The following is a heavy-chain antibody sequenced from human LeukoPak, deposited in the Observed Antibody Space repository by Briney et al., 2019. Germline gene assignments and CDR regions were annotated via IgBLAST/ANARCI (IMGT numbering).Heavy chain of an antibody. D-gene: IGHD6-13*01. Sequence: GGSLRLSCAASGFTFSSYAMHWVRQAPGKGLEWVAVISYDGSNKYYADSVKGRFTISRDNSKNTLYLQMNSLRAEDTAVYYCARESIAAAGINYWGQGTLVTVSS. J-gene: IGHJ4*02. V-gene: IGHV3-30-3*01. CDR3: ARESIAAAGINY. CDR2: ISYDGSNK. CDR1: GFTFSSYA.